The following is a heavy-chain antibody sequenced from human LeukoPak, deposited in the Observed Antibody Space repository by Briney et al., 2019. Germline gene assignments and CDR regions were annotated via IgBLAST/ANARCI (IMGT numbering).Heavy chain of an antibody. Sequence: ASVKVSCKASGYTFTSYGISWVRQAPGQGLEWMGWISAYNGNTNYAQMLQGRVTMTTDTSTSTAYMELRSLRSDDTAVYYCAREVTIFGVVTSAGDAFDIWGQGTMVTVSS. CDR1: GYTFTSYG. J-gene: IGHJ3*02. V-gene: IGHV1-18*01. CDR3: AREVTIFGVVTSAGDAFDI. D-gene: IGHD3-3*01. CDR2: ISAYNGNT.